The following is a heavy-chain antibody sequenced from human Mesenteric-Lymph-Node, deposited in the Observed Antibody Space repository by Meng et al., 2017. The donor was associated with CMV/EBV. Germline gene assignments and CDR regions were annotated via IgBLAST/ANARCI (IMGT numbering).Heavy chain of an antibody. Sequence: GESLKISCAASGFIFSTYSMNWVRQAPGKGLEWISYISTRDNTIHYADSVKGRFTISRDNAKNSLYLQMNSLRAEDTSVYYCARTTRDVAVAGTNYYYGMDVWGQGTTVTVSS. J-gene: IGHJ6*02. V-gene: IGHV3-48*04. D-gene: IGHD6-19*01. CDR1: GFIFSTYS. CDR2: ISTRDNTI. CDR3: ARTTRDVAVAGTNYYYGMDV.